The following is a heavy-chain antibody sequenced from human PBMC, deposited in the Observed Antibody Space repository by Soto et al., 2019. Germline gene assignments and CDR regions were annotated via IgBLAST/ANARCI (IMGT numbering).Heavy chain of an antibody. V-gene: IGHV3-33*01. CDR1: GFTFCSYW. CDR2: IWYDGSNK. Sequence: GAPTISRARSGFTFCSYWMRRVRQAPGKGLEWVAVIWYDGSNKYYADSVKGRFTISRDNSKNTLYLQMNSLRAEDTAVYYCARDVRYNWSDVLDYWGQGTLVTVSS. D-gene: IGHD1-1*01. CDR3: ARDVRYNWSDVLDY. J-gene: IGHJ4*02.